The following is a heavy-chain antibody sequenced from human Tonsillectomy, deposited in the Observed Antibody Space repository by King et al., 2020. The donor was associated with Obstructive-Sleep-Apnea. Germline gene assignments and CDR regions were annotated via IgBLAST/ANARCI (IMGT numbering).Heavy chain of an antibody. CDR1: GYSISSGFY. D-gene: IGHD2-15*01. J-gene: IGHJ4*02. CDR3: ARDPNSGGGSCYFDY. V-gene: IGHV4-38-2*02. CDR2: IYHSGST. Sequence: QLQESGPGLVKPSETLSLTCTVSGYSISSGFYWGWIRQPPGKGLEWIGSIYHSGSTYYNPSLRSRVTMSVDTSNNPFSLKLRSVTAADTAVYYCARDPNSGGGSCYFDYWGQGTLVAVSS.